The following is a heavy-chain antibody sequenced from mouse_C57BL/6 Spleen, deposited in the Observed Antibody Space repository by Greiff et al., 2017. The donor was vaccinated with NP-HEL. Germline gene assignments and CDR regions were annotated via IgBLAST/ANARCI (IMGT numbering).Heavy chain of an antibody. V-gene: IGHV5-12*01. CDR1: GFTFSDYY. D-gene: IGHD2-3*01. CDR3: ARPYDGTFAY. J-gene: IGHJ3*01. CDR2: ISNGGGST. Sequence: EVNVVESGGGLVQPGGSLKLSCAASGFTFSDYYMYWVRQTPEKRLEWVAYISNGGGSTYYPDTVKGRFTISRDNAKNTLYLQMSRLKSEDTAMYYCARPYDGTFAYWGQGTLVTVSA.